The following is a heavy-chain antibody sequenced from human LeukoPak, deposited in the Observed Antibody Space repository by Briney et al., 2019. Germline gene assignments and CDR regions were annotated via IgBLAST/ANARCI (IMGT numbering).Heavy chain of an antibody. CDR1: SGSISSSSYY. D-gene: IGHD1-1*01. J-gene: IGHJ6*03. V-gene: IGHV4-39*07. CDR2: IYYSGRT. Sequence: SETLSLTCTVSSGSISSSSYYWDWIRQPPGKGLEWIGSIYYSGRTYYNPSLKSRVTISVDTSKNQFSLKLSSVTAADTAVYYCARGTKGPMGFHYYYYMDVWGKGTTVTVSS. CDR3: ARGTKGPMGFHYYYYMDV.